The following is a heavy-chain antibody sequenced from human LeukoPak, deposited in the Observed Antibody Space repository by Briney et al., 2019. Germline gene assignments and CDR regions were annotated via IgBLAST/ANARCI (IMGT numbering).Heavy chain of an antibody. J-gene: IGHJ4*02. CDR2: IYYSGST. Sequence: SETLSLTCAVYGGSFSGYYWSWIRQPPGKGLEWIGYIYYSGSTNYNPSLKSRVTISVDTSKNQFSLKLSSVTAADTAVYYCARELSSSWYRGALDYWGQGTLVTVSS. D-gene: IGHD6-13*01. V-gene: IGHV4-59*01. CDR1: GGSFSGYY. CDR3: ARELSSSWYRGALDY.